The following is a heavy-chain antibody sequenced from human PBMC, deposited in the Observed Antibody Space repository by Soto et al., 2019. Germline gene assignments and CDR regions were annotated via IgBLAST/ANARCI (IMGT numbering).Heavy chain of an antibody. CDR1: GGSISIGDYY. J-gene: IGHJ6*02. Sequence: SETLSLTCTVSGGSISIGDYYWSWIRQPPGKGLEWIGYIYYSGSTYYNPSLKSRVTISVDTSKNQFSLKLSSVTAADTAVYYCARGTGLYYYYGMDVWGQGTTVTVSS. D-gene: IGHD1-1*01. CDR2: IYYSGST. CDR3: ARGTGLYYYYGMDV. V-gene: IGHV4-30-4*01.